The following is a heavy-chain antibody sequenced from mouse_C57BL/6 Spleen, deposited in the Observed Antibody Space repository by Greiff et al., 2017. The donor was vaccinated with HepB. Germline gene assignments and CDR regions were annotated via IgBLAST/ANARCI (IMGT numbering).Heavy chain of an antibody. Sequence: VQLQQSGPELVKPGASVKISCKASGYSFTGYYMHWVKQSSEKSLEWIGEINPSTGGTSYNQKFKGKATLTVDKSSSTAYMQLKSLTSEDSAVYYCARDYDGGNYYAMDYWGLGTSVTVSS. CDR2: INPSTGGT. CDR3: ARDYDGGNYYAMDY. J-gene: IGHJ4*01. D-gene: IGHD2-4*01. V-gene: IGHV1-43*01. CDR1: GYSFTGYY.